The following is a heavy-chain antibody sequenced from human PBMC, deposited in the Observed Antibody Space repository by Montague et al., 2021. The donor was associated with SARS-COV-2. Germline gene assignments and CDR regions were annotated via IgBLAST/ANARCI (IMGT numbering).Heavy chain of an antibody. CDR3: ARYYGGSFYGLDV. V-gene: IGHV3-20*04. Sequence: SLRLSCAASGFKFDDSGMTWVRQAPGKGLEWVCDINWSADKTTYVDSVKGRFTISRDNAKNSLFLQMNSLRAEDTALYYCARYYGGSFYGLDVWGQGTTVIVSS. D-gene: IGHD3-3*01. CDR1: GFKFDDSG. CDR2: INWSADKT. J-gene: IGHJ6*02.